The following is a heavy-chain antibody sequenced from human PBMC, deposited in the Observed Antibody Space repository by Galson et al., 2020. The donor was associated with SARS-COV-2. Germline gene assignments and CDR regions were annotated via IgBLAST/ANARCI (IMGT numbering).Heavy chain of an antibody. CDR3: VKDQLITMIVVASYFDY. J-gene: IGHJ4*02. Sequence: GGSLRLSCSASGFTFSSYAMHWVRQAPGKGLEYVSAISSNGGSTYYADSVKGRFTISRDNSKNTLYLQMSSLRAEDTAVYYCVKDQLITMIVVASYFDYWGQGTLVTVSS. CDR2: ISSNGGST. D-gene: IGHD3-22*01. V-gene: IGHV3-64D*08. CDR1: GFTFSSYA.